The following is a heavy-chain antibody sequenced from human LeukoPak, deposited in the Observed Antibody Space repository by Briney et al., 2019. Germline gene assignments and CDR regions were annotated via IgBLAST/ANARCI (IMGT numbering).Heavy chain of an antibody. CDR1: GGTFSSYA. Sequence: ASVKVSCKASGGTFSSYAISWVRQAPGQGLEWMGWINTNTGNPTYAQGFTGRFVFSLDTSVSTAYLQISSLKAEDTAVYYCARASPCVPAAICSDYWGQGTLVTVSS. V-gene: IGHV7-4-1*02. CDR2: INTNTGNP. CDR3: ARASPCVPAAICSDY. D-gene: IGHD2-2*01. J-gene: IGHJ4*02.